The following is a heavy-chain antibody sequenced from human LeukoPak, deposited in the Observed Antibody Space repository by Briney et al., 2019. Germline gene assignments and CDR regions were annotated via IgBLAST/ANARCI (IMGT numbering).Heavy chain of an antibody. Sequence: SCKASGYTFTGYYMHWIRQPPGKGLEWIGSIYYSGSTQYNPSLKSRVTISVDTSKNQFSLKLSSVTAADTAVYYCARLYCSNGVCYSFDYWGQGTLVTVSS. CDR2: IYYSGST. V-gene: IGHV4-38-2*02. CDR1: GYTFTGYY. CDR3: ARLYCSNGVCYSFDY. D-gene: IGHD2-8*01. J-gene: IGHJ4*02.